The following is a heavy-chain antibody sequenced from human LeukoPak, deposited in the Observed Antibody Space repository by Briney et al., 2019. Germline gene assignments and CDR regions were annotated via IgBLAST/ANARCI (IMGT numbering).Heavy chain of an antibody. V-gene: IGHV4-30-2*01. Sequence: SETLSLTCTVSGGSISSGGYYWSWIRQPPGKGLEWIGYIYHSGSTYYNPSLKSRVTISVDRSKNQFSLKLSSVTAADTAVYYCARDGGYCSGGSCYSNYFDYWGQGTLVTVSP. CDR1: GGSISSGGYY. CDR3: ARDGGYCSGGSCYSNYFDY. J-gene: IGHJ4*02. D-gene: IGHD2-15*01. CDR2: IYHSGST.